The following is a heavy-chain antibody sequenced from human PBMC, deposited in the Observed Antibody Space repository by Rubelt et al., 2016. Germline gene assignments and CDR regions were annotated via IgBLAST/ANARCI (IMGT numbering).Heavy chain of an antibody. CDR1: GFTVSSHY. CDR2: IYSGGST. J-gene: IGHJ6*02. Sequence: EVQLLESGGGQVQPGGSLRLSCAASGFTVSSHYMSWVRQAPGKGLEWVSVIYSGGSTLNADSVKGRFTISRDISKNTLYLQMNSLRADDTALYYCARDWGDDSTGYYGMDVWGQGTMVTVSS. CDR3: ARDWGDDSTGYYGMDV. D-gene: IGHD3-22*01. V-gene: IGHV3-53*01.